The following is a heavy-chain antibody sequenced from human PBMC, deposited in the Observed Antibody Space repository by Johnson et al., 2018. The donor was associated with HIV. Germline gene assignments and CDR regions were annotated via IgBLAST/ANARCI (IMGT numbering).Heavy chain of an antibody. D-gene: IGHD3-16*02. V-gene: IGHV3-23*04. J-gene: IGHJ3*02. CDR1: GFTFSSYW. CDR2: ISGSGANT. CDR3: TTAIVIDAFDI. Sequence: VQLVESGGGVVQPGRSLRLSCAASGFTFSSYWMHWVRQVAGKGLEWVAGISGSGANTYYADSLKGRFIISRDNSKNTLHLQMKSLRAEDTAVYYCTTAIVIDAFDIWGQGTMVTVSS.